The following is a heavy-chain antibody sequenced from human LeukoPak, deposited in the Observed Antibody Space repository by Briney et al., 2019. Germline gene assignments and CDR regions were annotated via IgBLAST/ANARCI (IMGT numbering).Heavy chain of an antibody. CDR2: ISSSSTYI. Sequence: GGSLRLSCAASGFTFGTYSMNWVRQAPGKGLEWVSSISSSSTYIYYADSVKGRFTISRDNAKNSLYLQMNSLRAEDTAVYYCGTWTTVASYFDYWGQGTLVTVSS. D-gene: IGHD4-17*01. CDR3: GTWTTVASYFDY. CDR1: GFTFGTYS. V-gene: IGHV3-21*06. J-gene: IGHJ4*02.